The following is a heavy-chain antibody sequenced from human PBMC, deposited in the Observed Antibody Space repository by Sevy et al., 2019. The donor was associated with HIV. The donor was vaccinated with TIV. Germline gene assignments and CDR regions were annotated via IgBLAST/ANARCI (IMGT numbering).Heavy chain of an antibody. CDR2: LSFGCGEI. CDR3: AREGCTKPHDY. J-gene: IGHJ4*02. CDR1: GFTFSKYS. D-gene: IGHD2-8*01. Sequence: GGSLRLSCAASGFTFSKYSMSWVRQPPGKGLEWVSTLSFGCGEINYADSVKGRFTISRENSKSSVSLQMNNLRPEDTAVYYCAREGCTKPHDYWGQGTLVTVSS. V-gene: IGHV3-23*01.